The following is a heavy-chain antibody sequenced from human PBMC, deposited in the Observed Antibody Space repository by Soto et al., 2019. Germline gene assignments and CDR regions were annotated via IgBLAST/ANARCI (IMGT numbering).Heavy chain of an antibody. CDR1: GGSISSSSYY. V-gene: IGHV4-39*01. CDR2: IYYSGST. J-gene: IGHJ4*02. D-gene: IGHD6-19*01. Sequence: SETLSLTCTVSGGSISSSSYYWGWIRQPPGKGLEWIGSIYYSGSTYYNPSLKGRVTISVDTSKNQFSLKLNSVTAADTAIYYCARHESSAWFPLYYFDYWGQGSLVTVSS. CDR3: ARHESSAWFPLYYFDY.